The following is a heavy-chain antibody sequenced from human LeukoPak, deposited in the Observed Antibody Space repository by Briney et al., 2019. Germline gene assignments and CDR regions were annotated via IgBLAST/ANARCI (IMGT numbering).Heavy chain of an antibody. Sequence: SETLSLTCTVSGYSISTGYYWDWIRPPPGKGLEWIGTFYHGGSTYYNPSLKSRVTISVDTSKNQFSLNLTSVTAADTAVYYCARASTVAGTKNCFDPWGQGTLVTVSS. CDR3: ARASTVAGTKNCFDP. D-gene: IGHD6-19*01. V-gene: IGHV4-38-2*02. J-gene: IGHJ5*02. CDR2: FYHGGST. CDR1: GYSISTGYY.